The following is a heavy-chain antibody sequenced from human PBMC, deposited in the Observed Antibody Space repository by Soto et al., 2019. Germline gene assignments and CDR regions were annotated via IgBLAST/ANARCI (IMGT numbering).Heavy chain of an antibody. D-gene: IGHD1-7*01. Sequence: GGSLRLSCAASGFTFSSYGMHWVRQAPGKGLEWVAVISYDGSNKYYADSVKGRFTISRGNSKNTLYLQMNSLRAEDTAVYYCAKSRRYNWNYGWGGMDVRGQGTTVTVSS. CDR3: AKSRRYNWNYGWGGMDV. CDR2: ISYDGSNK. V-gene: IGHV3-30*18. CDR1: GFTFSSYG. J-gene: IGHJ6*02.